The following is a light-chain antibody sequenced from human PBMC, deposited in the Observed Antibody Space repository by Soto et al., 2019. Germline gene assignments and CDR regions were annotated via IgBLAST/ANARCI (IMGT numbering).Light chain of an antibody. CDR2: HAS. CDR1: ESVSNN. Sequence: EIVMTQSPATLSVSPGERATLSCRASESVSNNLAWYQQKFGQAPMLLIYHASTRATGIPARFSGSGSGTELTLTISSLQSEDFALYYCQQYNEWPLTFGGGTKVEIK. V-gene: IGKV3-15*01. J-gene: IGKJ4*01. CDR3: QQYNEWPLT.